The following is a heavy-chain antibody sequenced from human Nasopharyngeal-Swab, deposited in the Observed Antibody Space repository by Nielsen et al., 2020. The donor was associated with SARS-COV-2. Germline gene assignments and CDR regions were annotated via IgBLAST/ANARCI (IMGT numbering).Heavy chain of an antibody. J-gene: IGHJ4*02. V-gene: IGHV4-39*02. CDR1: GGSISSYY. D-gene: IGHD2-21*02. CDR2: INDSGNT. Sequence: SETLSLTCTVSGGSISSYYWSWIRQSPGKGLEWIGSINDSGNTYYNPSLKSRATMSVDTSKKYFSLKLTSVTAPDTAVYYCARSLCDSDCYAVGYFDYWGQGSLVTVSS. CDR3: ARSLCDSDCYAVGYFDY.